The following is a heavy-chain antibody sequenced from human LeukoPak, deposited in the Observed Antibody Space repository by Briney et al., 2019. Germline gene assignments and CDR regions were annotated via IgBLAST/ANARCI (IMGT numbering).Heavy chain of an antibody. D-gene: IGHD5-12*01. V-gene: IGHV5-51*01. Sequence: GESLKISCKGSGYSFTSYWIGWGRQMPGKGREWMGIIYPGDSDTRYSPSFQGQVTISADKSISTAYLQWSSLKASDTAMYYCARRFPNSGSESWGQGTLVTVSS. CDR1: GYSFTSYW. CDR3: ARRFPNSGSES. CDR2: IYPGDSDT. J-gene: IGHJ4*02.